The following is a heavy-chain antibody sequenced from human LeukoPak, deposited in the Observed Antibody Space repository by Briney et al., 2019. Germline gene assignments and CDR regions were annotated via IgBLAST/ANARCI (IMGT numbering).Heavy chain of an antibody. D-gene: IGHD2-2*02. J-gene: IGHJ4*02. V-gene: IGHV1-69*01. CDR3: ARGEYSTSCYMGCPSDY. CDR1: GGTFSSYA. Sequence: EASVKVSCKASGGTFSSYAISWVREAPGQGLEWMGGIIPIFGTANYAQKFQGRVTITADESTSTAYMELSSLRSEDTAVYYCARGEYSTSCYMGCPSDYWGQGTLVTVSS. CDR2: IIPIFGTA.